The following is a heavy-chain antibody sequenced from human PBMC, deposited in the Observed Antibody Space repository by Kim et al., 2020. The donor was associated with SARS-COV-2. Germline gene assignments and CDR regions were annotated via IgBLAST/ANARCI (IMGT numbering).Heavy chain of an antibody. CDR2: IYYSGST. V-gene: IGHV4-31*03. D-gene: IGHD1-1*01. J-gene: IGHJ4*02. CDR3: ASNNWNGGDY. Sequence: SETLSLTCTVSGGSISSGGYYWSWIRQHPGKGLEWIGYIYYSGSTYYNPSLKSRVTISVDTSKNQFSLKLSSVTAADTAVYYCASNNWNGGDYWGQGTLVTVSS. CDR1: GGSISSGGYY.